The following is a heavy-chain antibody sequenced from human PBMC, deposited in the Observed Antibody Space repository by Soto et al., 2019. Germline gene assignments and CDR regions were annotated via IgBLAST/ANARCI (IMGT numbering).Heavy chain of an antibody. CDR3: ARYRREAVAGYTLDN. J-gene: IGHJ4*02. D-gene: IGHD6-13*01. V-gene: IGHV4-59*01. CDR1: GGSISSNY. Sequence: SETLSLTCTVSGGSISSNYWTWIRQPPGKGLEWIGYVYNSGSTNYNPPLKSRVTISEDTPKSQFSLKVNSMTAADTAVYYCARYRREAVAGYTLDNWGQGILVTVS. CDR2: VYNSGST.